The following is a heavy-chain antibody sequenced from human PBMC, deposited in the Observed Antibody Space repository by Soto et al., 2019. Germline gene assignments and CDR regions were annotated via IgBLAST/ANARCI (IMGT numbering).Heavy chain of an antibody. J-gene: IGHJ3*02. Sequence: ASVKVSCKASGYTFTSYYMHWVRQAPGKGLEWMGGINPKDGETSYAQKFQGRVTMTEDTSTDTAYMELSSLRSEDTAVYYCATDRQWLGYDAFDIWGQGTTVTVSS. CDR2: INPKDGET. D-gene: IGHD3-22*01. CDR1: GYTFTSYY. V-gene: IGHV1-24*01. CDR3: ATDRQWLGYDAFDI.